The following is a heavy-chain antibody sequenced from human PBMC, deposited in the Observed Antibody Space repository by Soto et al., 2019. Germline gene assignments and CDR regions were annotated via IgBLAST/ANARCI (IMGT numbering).Heavy chain of an antibody. CDR2: INSDGSST. D-gene: IGHD1-26*01. J-gene: IGHJ4*02. V-gene: IGHV3-74*01. Sequence: GGSLRLSCAASGFDFPEFAMHWVRHIPGKGLEWVSGINSDGSSTSYADSVKGRFTISRDNAKNTLYLQMNSLRAEDTAVYYCARDTWELPFDYWGQGTLVTVSS. CDR3: ARDTWELPFDY. CDR1: GFDFPEFA.